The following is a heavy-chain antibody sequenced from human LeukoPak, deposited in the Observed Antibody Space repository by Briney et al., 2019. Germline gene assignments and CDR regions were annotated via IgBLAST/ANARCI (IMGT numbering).Heavy chain of an antibody. D-gene: IGHD3-3*01. CDR3: ASLKGITIFGAGKDY. CDR1: GGSFSGYY. CDR2: INHSGST. V-gene: IGHV4-34*01. Sequence: SETLSPTCAVYGGSFSGYYWSWIRQPPGKGLEWIGEINHSGSTNYNPSLKSRVTISVDTSKNQFSLKLSSVTAADTAVYYCASLKGITIFGAGKDYWGQGTLVTVSS. J-gene: IGHJ4*02.